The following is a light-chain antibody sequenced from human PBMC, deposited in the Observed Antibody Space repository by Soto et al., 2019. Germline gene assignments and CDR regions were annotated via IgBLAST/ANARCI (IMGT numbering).Light chain of an antibody. J-gene: IGKJ4*01. CDR3: QPYGSSVP. V-gene: IGKV3-20*01. CDR1: QSFSSYY. CDR2: GAS. Sequence: VLTQSPDTLSLSPGDRVTLSCRASQSFSSYYLAWYQQKPGQAPRLLIYGASSRAPGTPDRFSGSGSRTDFSLTISRLEPDDFAVYFCQPYGSSVPFGGGTKV.